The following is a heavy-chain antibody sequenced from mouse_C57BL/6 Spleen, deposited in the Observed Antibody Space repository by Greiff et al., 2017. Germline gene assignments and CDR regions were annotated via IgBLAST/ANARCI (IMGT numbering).Heavy chain of an antibody. D-gene: IGHD2-14*01. Sequence: DVMLVESEGGLVQPGSSMKLSCTASGFTFSDYYMAWVRQVPEKGLEWVANINYDGSSTYYLDSLKSRFIISRDNAKNILYLQMSRLKSEDTATYYCARGGTGFAYWGQGTLVTVSA. CDR1: GFTFSDYY. J-gene: IGHJ3*01. CDR3: ARGGTGFAY. V-gene: IGHV5-16*01. CDR2: INYDGSST.